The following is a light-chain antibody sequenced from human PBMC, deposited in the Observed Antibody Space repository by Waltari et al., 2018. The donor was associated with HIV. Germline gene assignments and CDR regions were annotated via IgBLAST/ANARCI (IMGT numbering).Light chain of an antibody. CDR1: QSVPKNF. J-gene: IGKJ1*01. CDR2: GAS. V-gene: IGKV3-20*01. Sequence: EIVLTQSPGTLSLSPGDRATITCRASQSVPKNFLAWYQQKRGQHPRLLIDGASTRATDTPVRFSGSGSGTDFTLTISRLEPEDFAVYYCQHYGNSLTWTFGQGTKMEIK. CDR3: QHYGNSLTWT.